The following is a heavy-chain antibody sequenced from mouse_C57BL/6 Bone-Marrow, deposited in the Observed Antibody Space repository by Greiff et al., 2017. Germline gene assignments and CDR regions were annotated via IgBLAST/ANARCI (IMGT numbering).Heavy chain of an antibody. J-gene: IGHJ3*01. CDR2: IHPNSGST. CDR1: GYTFTSYW. Sequence: LVESGAELVKPGASVKLSCKASGYTFTSYWMHWVKQRPGQGLEWIGMIHPNSGSTNYNEKFKSKATLTVDKSSSTAYMQLSSLTSEDSAVYYCAIMGFAWFAYWGQGTLVTVSA. D-gene: IGHD3-1*01. V-gene: IGHV1-64*01. CDR3: AIMGFAWFAY.